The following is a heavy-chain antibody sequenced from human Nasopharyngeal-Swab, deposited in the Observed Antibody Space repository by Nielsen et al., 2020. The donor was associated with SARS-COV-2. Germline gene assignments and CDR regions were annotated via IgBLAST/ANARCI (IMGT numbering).Heavy chain of an antibody. V-gene: IGHV1-3*01. D-gene: IGHD6-13*01. CDR3: ARGYPTGYSSSWRPYYYYYMDV. J-gene: IGHJ6*03. CDR1: GYTFTSYA. CDR2: INAGNGNT. Sequence: ASVKVSCKASGYTFTSYAMHWVRQAPGQRLEWMGWINAGNGNTKYSQKFQGRVTITRDTSASTAYMELSSLRSEGTAVYYCARGYPTGYSSSWRPYYYYYMDVWGKGTTVTVSS.